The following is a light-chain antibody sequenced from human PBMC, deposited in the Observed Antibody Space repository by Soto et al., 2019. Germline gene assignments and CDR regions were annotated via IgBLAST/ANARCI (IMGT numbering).Light chain of an antibody. CDR3: SSYTSSSTLV. Sequence: QSALTQPASVSGSPGQSITISCTGTSSDGGGYNYVSWYQQHPGKAPHLMIYEVSNRPSGVSNRFSGSKSGNTASLTISGLQAEDEADYYCSSYTSSSTLVFGGGTKLTVL. CDR2: EVS. V-gene: IGLV2-14*01. J-gene: IGLJ2*01. CDR1: SSDGGGYNY.